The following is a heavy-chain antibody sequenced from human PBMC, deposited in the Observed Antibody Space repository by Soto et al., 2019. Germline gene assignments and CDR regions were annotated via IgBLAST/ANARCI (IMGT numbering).Heavy chain of an antibody. CDR3: ARGKIRFVTAAMVLFDY. V-gene: IGHV6-1*01. D-gene: IGHD2-2*01. J-gene: IGHJ4*02. Sequence: SQTLSLTCAISGDSVSSNSAAWNWIRQSPSRGLEWLGRTYYRSKWYNDYAVSVKSRITINPDTSKNQFSLQLSSVTPEDTAVYYCARGKIRFVTAAMVLFDYWGQGTLVTVSS. CDR1: GDSVSSNSAA. CDR2: TYYRSKWYN.